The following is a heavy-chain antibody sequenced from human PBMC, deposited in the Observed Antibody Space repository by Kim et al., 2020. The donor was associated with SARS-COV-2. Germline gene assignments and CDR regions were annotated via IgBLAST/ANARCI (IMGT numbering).Heavy chain of an antibody. CDR2: ISGSGGST. CDR3: ASPTGPCGNGATCLNS. Sequence: GGSLRLSCAASGFTFSTYVMSWVRQAPGKGLEWVATISGSGGSTYSADSVNGRFTISRDNSKNTLYLQMNSLRAEDTAVYYCASPTGPCGNGATCLNSWGQGTPVTLPS. J-gene: IGHJ1*01. D-gene: IGHD2-15*01. CDR1: GFTFSTYV. V-gene: IGHV3-23*01.